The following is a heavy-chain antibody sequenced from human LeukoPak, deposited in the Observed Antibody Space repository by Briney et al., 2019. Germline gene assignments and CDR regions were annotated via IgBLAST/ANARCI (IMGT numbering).Heavy chain of an antibody. CDR1: GFTFSSYA. CDR2: ISGSGGST. J-gene: IGHJ3*02. CDR3: AKDRAGYFDWFDAFDI. D-gene: IGHD3-9*01. Sequence: GGSLRLSCAASGFTFSSYAMSWVRQAPGKGLEWVSAISGSGGSTYYADSVKGRFTISRDNSKNTLYLQMDSLRAEDTAVYYCAKDRAGYFDWFDAFDIWGQGTMVTVSS. V-gene: IGHV3-23*01.